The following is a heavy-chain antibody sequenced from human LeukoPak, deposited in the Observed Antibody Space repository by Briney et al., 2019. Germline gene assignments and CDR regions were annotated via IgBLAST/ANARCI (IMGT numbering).Heavy chain of an antibody. Sequence: GESLKISCKGSGYSFNTYWIGWVRQMPGKGLEWMGIIYPGDSDTRYSPSFQGQVTISADKSISAAYLQWTSLKASDTAMYYCAKTAIVGATMNYFDYWGPGTLVTVSS. CDR3: AKTAIVGATMNYFDY. J-gene: IGHJ4*02. CDR2: IYPGDSDT. D-gene: IGHD1-26*01. V-gene: IGHV5-51*01. CDR1: GYSFNTYW.